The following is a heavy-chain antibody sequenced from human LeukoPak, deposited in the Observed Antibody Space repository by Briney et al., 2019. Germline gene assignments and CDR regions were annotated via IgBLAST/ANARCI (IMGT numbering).Heavy chain of an antibody. D-gene: IGHD3-22*01. J-gene: IGHJ3*02. Sequence: GESLKISCKGSGFSFTSYWIGWVLQMPGKGLEWMGIIYPGDSDTRYSPSFQGQVTISADKSISTAYLQRSSLKASDTAMYYCARLSYYYDSSGYYPYAFDIWGQGTMVTVSS. CDR1: GFSFTSYW. CDR2: IYPGDSDT. CDR3: ARLSYYYDSSGYYPYAFDI. V-gene: IGHV5-51*03.